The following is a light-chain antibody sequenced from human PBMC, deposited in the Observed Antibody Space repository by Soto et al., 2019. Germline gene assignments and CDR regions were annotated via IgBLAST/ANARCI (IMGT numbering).Light chain of an antibody. CDR1: SSDVGGYSY. CDR2: DVS. Sequence: SALTQPASVSGSPGQSITISCTGTSSDVGGYSYISWYQHNPGRAPKLMIYDVSNRPSGVSDRFSGSKSGNTASLTISRLQAEDEADYYCSSYTTSSTYVLGSGTKVTVL. V-gene: IGLV2-14*03. J-gene: IGLJ1*01. CDR3: SSYTTSSTYV.